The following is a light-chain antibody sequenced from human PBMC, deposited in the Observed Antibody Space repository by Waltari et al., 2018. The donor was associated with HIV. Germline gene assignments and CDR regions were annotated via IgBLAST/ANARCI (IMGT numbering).Light chain of an antibody. CDR2: GNK. Sequence: QSVLTQPPSVSGAPGHRVTISCPGSTSNIGGPYDVHWYQQLQGTAPKLLIYGNKNRPSGVPDRFSASKSGSSASLIITGLQTEDEADYYCQSYDNSLTVVFGGGTKVTVL. J-gene: IGLJ2*01. CDR3: QSYDNSLTVV. V-gene: IGLV1-40*01. CDR1: TSNIGGPYD.